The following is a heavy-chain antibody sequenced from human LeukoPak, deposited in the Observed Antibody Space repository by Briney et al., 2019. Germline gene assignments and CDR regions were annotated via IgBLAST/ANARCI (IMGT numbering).Heavy chain of an antibody. Sequence: GGSLRLSCAASGFTFTDYNINWVRQAPGKGLVWLSYISHTGSPIYYADSVKGRFIISRDNSKNTLYLQMNSLRAEDTAVYYCARDFGDNYSDYWGQGTLVTVSS. CDR1: GFTFTDYN. V-gene: IGHV3-48*01. CDR3: ARDFGDNYSDY. D-gene: IGHD3-10*01. J-gene: IGHJ4*02. CDR2: ISHTGSPI.